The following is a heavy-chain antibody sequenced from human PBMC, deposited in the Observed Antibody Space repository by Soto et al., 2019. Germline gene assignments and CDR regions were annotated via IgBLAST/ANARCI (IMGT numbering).Heavy chain of an antibody. J-gene: IGHJ4*02. V-gene: IGHV3-48*03. CDR3: ARAASSGWYYFDY. D-gene: IGHD6-19*01. CDR1: GFTFSSYE. CDR2: ISSSGSTI. Sequence: GGSLRLSCAAYGFTFSSYEMNWVRQAPGKGLEWVSYISSSGSTIYYADSVKGRFTISRDNAKNSLYLQMNSLRAEDTAVYYCARAASSGWYYFDYWGQGTLVTVSS.